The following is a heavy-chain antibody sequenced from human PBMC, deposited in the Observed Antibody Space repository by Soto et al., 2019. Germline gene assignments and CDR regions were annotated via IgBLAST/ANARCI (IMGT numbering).Heavy chain of an antibody. J-gene: IGHJ4*02. D-gene: IGHD5-12*01. V-gene: IGHV3-9*01. CDR2: INWNSGSI. CDR3: ARGGTSDRDGYNSEAFDY. Sequence: GWSLRLSCAASGFTFDDYAMHWVRQVPGKGLEWVSGINWNSGSIGYADSVKGRFAISRDNAKNSLYLQMNSLRAEDTAVYYCARGGTSDRDGYNSEAFDYWGQGTLVTVSS. CDR1: GFTFDDYA.